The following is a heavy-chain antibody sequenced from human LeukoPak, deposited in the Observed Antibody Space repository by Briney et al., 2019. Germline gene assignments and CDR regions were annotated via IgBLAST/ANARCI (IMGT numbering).Heavy chain of an antibody. CDR1: GFPFSSFG. CDR3: ARDMRITIFGVVIIDYYGMDV. V-gene: IGHV3-23*01. D-gene: IGHD3-3*01. Sequence: GALELSLAASGFPFSSFGMSWGRRAPGKGLEGVSAIKWSGGSTDYADSVKGRFTISRDNSKNTLYLQMNSLRAEDTAVYYCARDMRITIFGVVIIDYYGMDVWGQGTTVTVSS. CDR2: IKWSGGST. J-gene: IGHJ6*02.